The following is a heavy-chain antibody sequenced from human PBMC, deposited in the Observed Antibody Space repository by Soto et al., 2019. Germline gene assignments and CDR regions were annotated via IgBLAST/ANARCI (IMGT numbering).Heavy chain of an antibody. CDR1: GGTFSSYA. D-gene: IGHD2-21*02. CDR3: AGCGGDSPSYYYYYGMDV. Sequence: QVQLVQSEAEVKKPGSSVKVSCKASGGTFSSYAISWVRQAPGQGLEWMGGFIPIFGTANYAQKFQGRVTITADESTSTAYMELSSLRSEDTAVYYCAGCGGDSPSYYYYYGMDVWGQGTTVTVSS. J-gene: IGHJ6*02. CDR2: FIPIFGTA. V-gene: IGHV1-69*01.